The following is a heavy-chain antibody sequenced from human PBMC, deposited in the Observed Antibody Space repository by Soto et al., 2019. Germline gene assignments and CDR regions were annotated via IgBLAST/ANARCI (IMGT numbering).Heavy chain of an antibody. Sequence: VGSLRLSCAASGFTFSSYAMHWVRQAPGKGLEWVAVISYDGSNKYYADSVKGRFTISRDNSKNTLYLQMNSLRAEDTAVYYCARDYSDYYYYYGMDVWGQGTTVTVSS. CDR2: ISYDGSNK. CDR3: ARDYSDYYYYYGMDV. CDR1: GFTFSSYA. V-gene: IGHV3-30-3*01. D-gene: IGHD2-15*01. J-gene: IGHJ6*02.